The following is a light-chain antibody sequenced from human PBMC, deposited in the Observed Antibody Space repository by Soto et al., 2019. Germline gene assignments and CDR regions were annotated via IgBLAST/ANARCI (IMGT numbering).Light chain of an antibody. Sequence: ELVLTQSPGTLSLSPGDRATLSCRASQSVSSTYLAWYQQRPGQAPRLLIYSSSSRASGIPDRFSGSGSGTDFTLTISRLEAEDFAVYYCQQYRTSPPTWTFGQGTKVDIK. CDR2: SSS. CDR3: QQYRTSPPTWT. CDR1: QSVSSTY. J-gene: IGKJ1*01. V-gene: IGKV3-20*01.